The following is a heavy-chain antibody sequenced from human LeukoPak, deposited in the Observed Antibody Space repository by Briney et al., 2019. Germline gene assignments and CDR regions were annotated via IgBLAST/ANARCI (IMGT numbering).Heavy chain of an antibody. Sequence: GSLRLSCAASGFTFSDYYMSWIRQAPGKGLEWVSYISSSGSTIYYADSVKGRFAISRDNAKNSLYLQMNSLRAEDTAVYYCARVRDGYNDAYDIWGQGTMVSVSS. V-gene: IGHV3-11*01. CDR1: GFTFSDYY. CDR2: ISSSGSTI. J-gene: IGHJ3*02. D-gene: IGHD5-24*01. CDR3: ARVRDGYNDAYDI.